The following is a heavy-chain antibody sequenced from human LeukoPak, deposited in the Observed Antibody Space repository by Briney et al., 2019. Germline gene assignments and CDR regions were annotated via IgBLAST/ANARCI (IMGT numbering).Heavy chain of an antibody. Sequence: GGSLILSCAASGFTFSDYYMSWIRQAPGKGLEGVSYISSSGSTIYYADSVKGRFTISRDNAKNSLYLQMNSLRAEDTAVYYCASDSGSYYARSDYWGQGTLVTVSS. CDR1: GFTFSDYY. CDR3: ASDSGSYYARSDY. V-gene: IGHV3-11*04. CDR2: ISSSGSTI. D-gene: IGHD1-26*01. J-gene: IGHJ4*02.